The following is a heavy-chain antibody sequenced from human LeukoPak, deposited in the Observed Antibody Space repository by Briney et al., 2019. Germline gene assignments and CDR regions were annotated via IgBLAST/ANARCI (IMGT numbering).Heavy chain of an antibody. CDR2: IYYSGST. V-gene: IGHV4-30-4*01. D-gene: IGHD2-15*01. CDR3: ARDIGYCSGGSCYPDV. J-gene: IGHJ6*02. Sequence: SETLSLTCTVSGGSISSGDYYWSWIRQPPGKGLEWIGYIYYSGSTYYNPSLKSRVTITVDTSKDQFSLKLSSVTAADTAVYYCARDIGYCSGGSCYPDVWGQGTTVTVSS. CDR1: GGSISSGDYY.